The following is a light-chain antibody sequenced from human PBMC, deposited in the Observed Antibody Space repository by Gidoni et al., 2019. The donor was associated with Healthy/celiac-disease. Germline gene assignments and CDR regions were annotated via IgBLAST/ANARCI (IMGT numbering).Light chain of an antibody. V-gene: IGKV3-15*01. CDR2: GAS. CDR1: QSVSSY. CDR3: QQYNNWSMA. Sequence: EIVLTQSPATLSVSPGERATLSCRASQSVSSYLAWYQQKPGQAPRLLIYGASTRATGIPARFSGSGSGTEFTLTISSLQSEDFAVYYCQQYNNWSMAFGEGTKVEIK. J-gene: IGKJ1*01.